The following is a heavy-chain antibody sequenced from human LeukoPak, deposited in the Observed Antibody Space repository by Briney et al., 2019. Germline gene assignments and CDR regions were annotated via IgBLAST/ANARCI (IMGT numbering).Heavy chain of an antibody. CDR2: IYYSGST. Sequence: ASETLSLTCTVSGGSISSYYWSWIRQPPGKGLEWIGYIYYSGSTNYNPSLKSRVTISVDTSKNQFSLKLSSVTAADTAVYYCAGEDRAVAGSFDYWGQGSLVTVSS. CDR1: GGSISSYY. D-gene: IGHD6-19*01. V-gene: IGHV4-59*01. CDR3: AGEDRAVAGSFDY. J-gene: IGHJ4*02.